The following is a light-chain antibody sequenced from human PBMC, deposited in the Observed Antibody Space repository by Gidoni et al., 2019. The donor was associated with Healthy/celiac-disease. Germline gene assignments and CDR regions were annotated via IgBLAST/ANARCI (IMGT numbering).Light chain of an antibody. Sequence: EILLTQSPGTLSLSPGERATLSCRASQSVSSSYLAWYQQKPGQAPRLLIYGASSRATGIPERFSGSGSGTEFTLTISRLEPEDFAVYYCQQYGSSPRTFGQGTKVEIK. CDR1: QSVSSSY. V-gene: IGKV3-20*01. J-gene: IGKJ1*01. CDR2: GAS. CDR3: QQYGSSPRT.